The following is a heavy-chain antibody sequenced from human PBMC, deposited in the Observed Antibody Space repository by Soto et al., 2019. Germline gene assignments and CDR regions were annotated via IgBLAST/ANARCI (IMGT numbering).Heavy chain of an antibody. J-gene: IGHJ6*03. Sequence: PGGSLRLSCAASGFTFSSYWMSWVRQAPGKGLEWVANIKQDGSEKYYVDSVKGRFTISRDNAKNSLYLQMNSLRAEDTAVYYCARDYGGYYYYYYMDVWGKGTTVTVSS. CDR2: IKQDGSEK. D-gene: IGHD4-17*01. CDR1: GFTFSSYW. CDR3: ARDYGGYYYYYYMDV. V-gene: IGHV3-7*01.